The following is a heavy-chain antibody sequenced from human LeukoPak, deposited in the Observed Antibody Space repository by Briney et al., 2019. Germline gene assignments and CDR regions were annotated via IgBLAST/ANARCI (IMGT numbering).Heavy chain of an antibody. D-gene: IGHD3-10*01. V-gene: IGHV3-72*01. CDR2: SRNKANSYST. J-gene: IGHJ6*03. CDR3: IRLSRGAMNYYMDV. Sequence: GGSLRLSCAASGFTVSSNYMDWVRQAPGKGLEWVGRSRNKANSYSTTFGKSVKGRLTISRDESENSLYLQLNSLKTEDTGVYYCIRLSRGAMNYYMDVWGKGTTVTISS. CDR1: GFTVSSNY.